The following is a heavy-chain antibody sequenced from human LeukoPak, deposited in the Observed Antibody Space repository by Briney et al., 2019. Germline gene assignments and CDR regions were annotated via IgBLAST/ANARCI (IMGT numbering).Heavy chain of an antibody. Sequence: SETLSLTCTVSGGSISSSSYYWGWIRQPPGKGLEWIGSIYYSGSTYYNPSLKSRVTISVDTSKNQFSLKLSSVTAADTAVYYCARGRRIVVVLGATRTHRDYYMDVWGKGTTVTVSS. D-gene: IGHD2-15*01. V-gene: IGHV4-39*01. CDR2: IYYSGST. CDR3: ARGRRIVVVLGATRTHRDYYMDV. CDR1: GGSISSSSYY. J-gene: IGHJ6*03.